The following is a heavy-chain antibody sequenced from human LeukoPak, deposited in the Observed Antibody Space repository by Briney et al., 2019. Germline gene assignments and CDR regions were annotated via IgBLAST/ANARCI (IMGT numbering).Heavy chain of an antibody. CDR3: ASSIAVAGSFDY. V-gene: IGHV3-7*01. CDR1: GFTLSSYW. CDR2: IKQDGSEK. J-gene: IGHJ4*02. D-gene: IGHD6-19*01. Sequence: GGSLRLSCAASGFTLSSYWMSWVRQAPGKGLEWVANIKQDGSEKYYVDSVKGRFTISRDNAKNSLYLQMNSLRAEDTAVYYCASSIAVAGSFDYWGQGTLVTVSS.